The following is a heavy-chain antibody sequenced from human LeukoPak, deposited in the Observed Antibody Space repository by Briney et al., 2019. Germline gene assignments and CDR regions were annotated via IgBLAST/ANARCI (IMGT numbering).Heavy chain of an antibody. Sequence: SVKVSCKASGGTFSSYAISWVRQAPGQGLEWMGRIIPILGIANYAQKFQCRVTITADKSTSTAYMELSSLRSEDTAVYYCATVRSSIAVAGSFDPRGQGTLVTVSS. CDR2: IIPILGIA. CDR1: GGTFSSYA. D-gene: IGHD6-19*01. J-gene: IGHJ5*02. CDR3: ATVRSSIAVAGSFDP. V-gene: IGHV1-69*04.